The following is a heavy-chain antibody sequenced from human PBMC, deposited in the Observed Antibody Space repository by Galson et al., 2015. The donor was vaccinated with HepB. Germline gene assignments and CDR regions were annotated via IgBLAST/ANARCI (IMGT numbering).Heavy chain of an antibody. J-gene: IGHJ6*02. CDR1: GFSLSTSGVG. D-gene: IGHD2-2*01. CDR3: AHTGYVPATGDYYYYGMDV. CDR2: IYWDDDK. Sequence: PALVKPTPPLTLTCTFSGFSLSTSGVGVGWIRQPPGKALEWLALIYWDDDKRYSPSLKSRLTITKDTSKNQVVLTMTNMDPVDTATYYCAHTGYVPATGDYYYYGMDVWGQGTTVTVSS. V-gene: IGHV2-5*02.